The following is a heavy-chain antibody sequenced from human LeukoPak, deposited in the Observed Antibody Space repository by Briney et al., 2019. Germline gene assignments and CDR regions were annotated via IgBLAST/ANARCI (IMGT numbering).Heavy chain of an antibody. Sequence: GGSLRLSCAAPGFTFGGYWMHWVRQAPGKGLVWVSRIESDGSSTSYADSVKGRFTISRDNAKNTLYLQMNSLRAEDTAVYYCARSDWFDPWGQGTLVTVSS. CDR2: IESDGSST. V-gene: IGHV3-74*01. CDR3: ARSDWFDP. J-gene: IGHJ5*02. CDR1: GFTFGGYW.